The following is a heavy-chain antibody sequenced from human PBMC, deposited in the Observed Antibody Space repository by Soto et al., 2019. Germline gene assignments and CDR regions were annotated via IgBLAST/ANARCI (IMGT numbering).Heavy chain of an antibody. CDR2: ISGSGGST. CDR1: GFTFSSYA. Sequence: GASVKVSCKASGFTFSSYAMSWVRQAPGKGLEWVSAISGSGGSTYYADSVKGRFTISRDNSKNTLYLQMNSLRAEDTAVYYCAKDRGGWDESDYWGQETLVTVSS. V-gene: IGHV3-23*01. J-gene: IGHJ4*02. CDR3: AKDRGGWDESDY. D-gene: IGHD6-19*01.